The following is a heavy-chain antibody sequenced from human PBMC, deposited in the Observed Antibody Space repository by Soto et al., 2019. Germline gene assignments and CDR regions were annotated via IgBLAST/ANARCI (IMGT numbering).Heavy chain of an antibody. Sequence: GGSLRLSCAASGITFSSYSMNWVRPAPGKGLEWVSSIGSSSRYIYYADSVKGRFTISRDNAKNSLYLQMNSLRAEDTAVYYCARAMRCSSTSCYASPYYYGRDVWGQGTTVTVSS. CDR1: GITFSSYS. CDR3: ARAMRCSSTSCYASPYYYGRDV. J-gene: IGHJ6*02. D-gene: IGHD2-2*01. CDR2: IGSSSRYI. V-gene: IGHV3-21*01.